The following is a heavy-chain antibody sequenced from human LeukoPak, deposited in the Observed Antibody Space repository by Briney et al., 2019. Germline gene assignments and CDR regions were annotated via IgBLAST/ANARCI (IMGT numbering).Heavy chain of an antibody. CDR2: IIPIFGTA. D-gene: IGHD1-26*01. Sequence: GAAVKVSCKASGGTFSSYAISWVGRAPGQGLEWMGGIIPIFGTANYAQKFQGRVTMTEDTSTDTAYMELSSLRSEDTAVYYCATAGCGSSYDAFDIWGQGTMVTVSS. CDR3: ATAGCGSSYDAFDI. CDR1: GGTFSSYA. V-gene: IGHV1-69*06. J-gene: IGHJ3*02.